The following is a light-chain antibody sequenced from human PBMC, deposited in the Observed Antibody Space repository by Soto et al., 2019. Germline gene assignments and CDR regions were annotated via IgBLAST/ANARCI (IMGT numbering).Light chain of an antibody. CDR3: HQYHNYPRT. V-gene: IGKV1-5*01. CDR2: DAS. Sequence: DIQMTQSPSTLSASIGDRVTITCRASESIRTWLAWYQHKPGKAPKFLIYDASSLESGVPSRFSGSGSGTEFTLTTSNLHPDDFATYFCHQYHNYPRTFGQGTKVEIK. CDR1: ESIRTW. J-gene: IGKJ1*01.